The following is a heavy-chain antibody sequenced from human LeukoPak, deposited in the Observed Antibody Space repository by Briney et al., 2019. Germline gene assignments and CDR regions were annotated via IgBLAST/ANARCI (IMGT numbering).Heavy chain of an antibody. Sequence: ASVKVSCKASGYTFTGYYMHWVRQAPGQGLQWMGRINPNSGGTNYAQKFQGRVTLTRDTSISTAYMELSRLRSDDTAVYYCARAGDDYVWGSDNYYWGQGTLVTVSS. J-gene: IGHJ4*02. CDR2: INPNSGGT. CDR3: ARAGDDYVWGSDNYY. V-gene: IGHV1-2*06. CDR1: GYTFTGYY. D-gene: IGHD3-16*01.